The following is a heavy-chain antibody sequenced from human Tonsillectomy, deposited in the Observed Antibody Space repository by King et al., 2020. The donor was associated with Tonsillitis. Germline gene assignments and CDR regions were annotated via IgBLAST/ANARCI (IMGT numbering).Heavy chain of an antibody. CDR2: SYDSGNT. J-gene: IGHJ6*02. CDR1: GGPMSSGGYF. V-gene: IGHV4-31*03. D-gene: IGHD2-8*01. Sequence: VQLQESGPGLVKPSETLSLTCTVSGGPMSSGGYFWSWIRQHPGKDLEWIVYSYDSGNTYYNPSLESRVTISVDRSKYQFSLKLNSVTAADTAVYYCARGESVNYFYAMDVWGQGTTVTVSS. CDR3: ARGESVNYFYAMDV.